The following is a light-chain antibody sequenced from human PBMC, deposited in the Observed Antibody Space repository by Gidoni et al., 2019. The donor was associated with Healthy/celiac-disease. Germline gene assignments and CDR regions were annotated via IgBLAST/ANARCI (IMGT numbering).Light chain of an antibody. CDR3: QQSYNTPRT. CDR1: QSISSY. Sequence: DSQMTKSPSPLSASVGERVTITCRASQSISSYLNWYQQKPGTAPKLLIYAASSLQSGVPSRCSGSGSGTDFTLTISSLQPEDFATYYCQQSYNTPRTFGQGTKVEIK. V-gene: IGKV1-39*01. J-gene: IGKJ1*01. CDR2: AAS.